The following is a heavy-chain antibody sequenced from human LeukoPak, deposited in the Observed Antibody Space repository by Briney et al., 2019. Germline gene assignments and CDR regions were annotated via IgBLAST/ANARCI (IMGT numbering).Heavy chain of an antibody. CDR2: ISGSGGST. D-gene: IGHD6-19*01. Sequence: PGGSLRLSCAASGFTFSSYAMSWVRQAPGKGLEWVSAISGSGGSTYYADSVKGRFTISRDNSKNTLYLQMSSLRAEDTAVYYCAKSGSGWYGGGFDYRGQGTLVTVSS. J-gene: IGHJ4*02. V-gene: IGHV3-23*01. CDR3: AKSGSGWYGGGFDY. CDR1: GFTFSSYA.